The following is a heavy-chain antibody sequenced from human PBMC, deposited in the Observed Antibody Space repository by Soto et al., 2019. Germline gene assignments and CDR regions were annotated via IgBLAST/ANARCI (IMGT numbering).Heavy chain of an antibody. CDR3: ARDRGIAARFYYYYGMDV. J-gene: IGHJ6*02. CDR1: GFTFSSYP. D-gene: IGHD6-6*01. Sequence: PGGSLRLSCAASGFTFSSYPMHWGRQAPGKGLEWVTVISYDGSNKYYADSVKGRFTISRDNSKNTLYLQMNSLRAEDTAVYYCARDRGIAARFYYYYGMDVWGQGTTVTVSS. CDR2: ISYDGSNK. V-gene: IGHV3-30-3*01.